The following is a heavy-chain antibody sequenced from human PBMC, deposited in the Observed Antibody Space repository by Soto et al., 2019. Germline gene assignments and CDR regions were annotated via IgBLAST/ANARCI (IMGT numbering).Heavy chain of an antibody. D-gene: IGHD3-9*01. CDR3: VKDVDEEFTYFEL. Sequence: EVPVVESGGGLVQPGRSLRLSCAASVFIFDDYAMHWVRQVPGKGLEWVSGISWNSGNIGYADSVKGRFTISRDNAKKSLYLQMNSLRPEDTAFYYCVKDVDEEFTYFELWGRGTLVTVSS. J-gene: IGHJ2*01. CDR2: ISWNSGNI. V-gene: IGHV3-9*01. CDR1: VFIFDDYA.